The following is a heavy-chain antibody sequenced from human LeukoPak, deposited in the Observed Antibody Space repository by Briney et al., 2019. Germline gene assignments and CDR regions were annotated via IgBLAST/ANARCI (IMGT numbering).Heavy chain of an antibody. D-gene: IGHD2-21*02. CDR3: ARRPYCGGDCYLFDY. J-gene: IGHJ4*02. Sequence: GGSLRLPCAASGFTFSDYWMSWVRQAPGKGLEWVATIKQDGSEKYYVDSVKGRFTISRDNAKNSLYLQMNSLRAEDTAVYYCARRPYCGGDCYLFDYWGQGTLVTVSS. CDR2: IKQDGSEK. CDR1: GFTFSDYW. V-gene: IGHV3-7*01.